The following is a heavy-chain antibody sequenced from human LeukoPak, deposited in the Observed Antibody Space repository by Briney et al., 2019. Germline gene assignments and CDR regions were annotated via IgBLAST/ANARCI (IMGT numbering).Heavy chain of an antibody. CDR1: GFTVNRIY. CDR3: ARDTTYYYDSSGYFPPDY. D-gene: IGHD3-22*01. Sequence: GGSLRLSCAASGFTVNRIYMSWVRQAPGKGLEWVSVIYSDGRTYYADSVKGRFTISRDNSKNTLSLQMNSLRAEDTAVYYCARDTTYYYDSSGYFPPDYWGQGTLVTVSS. V-gene: IGHV3-53*05. CDR2: IYSDGRT. J-gene: IGHJ4*02.